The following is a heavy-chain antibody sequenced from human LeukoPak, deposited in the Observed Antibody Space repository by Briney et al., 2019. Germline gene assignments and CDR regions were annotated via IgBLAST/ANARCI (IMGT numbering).Heavy chain of an antibody. CDR3: ARDLPVAGTGSGY. Sequence: SETLSLTCTVSDYSFSSCYYWGWIRQPPGKGLEWIGSIYHNGDTYYNPSLKSRVTISVDTSKNQFSLKLSSVTAADTAVYYCARDLPVAGTGSGYWGQGTLVTVSS. D-gene: IGHD6-19*01. V-gene: IGHV4-38-2*02. CDR1: DYSFSSCYY. J-gene: IGHJ4*02. CDR2: IYHNGDT.